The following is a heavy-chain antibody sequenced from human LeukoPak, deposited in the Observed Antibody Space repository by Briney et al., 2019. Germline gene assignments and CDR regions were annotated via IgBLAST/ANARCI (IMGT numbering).Heavy chain of an antibody. V-gene: IGHV4-4*07. CDR2: IYTSGST. CDR1: GGSISSYY. Sequence: SETLSLTCTVSGGSISSYYWSWIRQPAGKGLEWIGRIYTSGSTNYNPSLKSRVTMSVDTSKNQFSLKLSSVTAADTAVYYCARDTAMVMYNWFDPWGQGTLVTVSS. CDR3: ARDTAMVMYNWFDP. J-gene: IGHJ5*02. D-gene: IGHD5-18*01.